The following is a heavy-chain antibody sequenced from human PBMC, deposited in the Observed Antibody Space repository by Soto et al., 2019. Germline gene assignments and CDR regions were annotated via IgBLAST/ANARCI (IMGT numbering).Heavy chain of an antibody. CDR1: GDNFKKNV. D-gene: IGHD3-10*01. CDR2: TIPALGKT. V-gene: IGHV1-69*10. Sequence: SVKVSCKTSGDNFKKNVFTWVRQAPGRGLEWMGGTIPALGKTHYIEKFQGRVTITVDDATRTVYMEVRDLTSKNTAIYFCSRGPFRPSAMDVWGQGITVTVSS. CDR3: SRGPFRPSAMDV. J-gene: IGHJ6*02.